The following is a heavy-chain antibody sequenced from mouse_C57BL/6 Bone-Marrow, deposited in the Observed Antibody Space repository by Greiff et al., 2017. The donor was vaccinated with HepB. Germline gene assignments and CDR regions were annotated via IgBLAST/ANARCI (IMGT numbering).Heavy chain of an antibody. D-gene: IGHD2-5*01. CDR3: ASPLYSSYWFAY. J-gene: IGHJ3*01. Sequence: EVKLVESGGGLVQPGGSLKLSCAASGFTFSDYGMAWVRQAPRKGLEWVAFISNLAYSIYYADTLTGRFTISRENAKNTLYLKMSSLRSEDTATYYCASPLYSSYWFAYWGQGTLVTVSA. V-gene: IGHV5-15*01. CDR1: GFTFSDYG. CDR2: ISNLAYSI.